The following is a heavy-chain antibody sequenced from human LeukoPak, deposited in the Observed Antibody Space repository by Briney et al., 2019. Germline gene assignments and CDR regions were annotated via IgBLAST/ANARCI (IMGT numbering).Heavy chain of an antibody. V-gene: IGHV3-30*03. Sequence: PGGSLRLSCAASGFTFSSYGMRWVRQAPGKGLEWVAVISYDGSNKYYADSVKGRFTISRDNSKNTLYLQMNSLRAEDTAVYYCARSKQDYVWGSYRTRPDYWGQGTLVTVSS. CDR1: GFTFSSYG. CDR2: ISYDGSNK. J-gene: IGHJ4*02. CDR3: ARSKQDYVWGSYRTRPDY. D-gene: IGHD3-16*02.